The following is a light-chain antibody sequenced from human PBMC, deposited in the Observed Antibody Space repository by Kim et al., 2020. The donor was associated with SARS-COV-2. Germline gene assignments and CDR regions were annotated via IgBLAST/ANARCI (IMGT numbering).Light chain of an antibody. CDR1: QGISNY. CDR2: AAS. J-gene: IGKJ1*01. Sequence: ASVGDRVTITCRESQGISNYLAWYQQKPGKVPKLLIYAASTLQSGVPSRFSGSGSGTDFTLTISSLQPEDVATYYCQKYNSAPRTFGQGTKVDIK. V-gene: IGKV1-27*01. CDR3: QKYNSAPRT.